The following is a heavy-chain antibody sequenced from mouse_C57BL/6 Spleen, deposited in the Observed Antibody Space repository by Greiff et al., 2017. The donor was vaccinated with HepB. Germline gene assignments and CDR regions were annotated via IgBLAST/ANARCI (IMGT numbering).Heavy chain of an antibody. V-gene: IGHV1-64*01. CDR2: IHPNSGST. Sequence: QVQLQQPGAELVKPGASVKLSCKASGYTFTSYWMHWVKQRPGQGLEWIGMIHPNSGSTNYNEKFKSKATLTVDKSSSTAYMQLSSLTSEDSAVYYCARKGFYYGSPYWYFDVWGTGTTVTVSS. J-gene: IGHJ1*03. CDR3: ARKGFYYGSPYWYFDV. D-gene: IGHD1-1*01. CDR1: GYTFTSYW.